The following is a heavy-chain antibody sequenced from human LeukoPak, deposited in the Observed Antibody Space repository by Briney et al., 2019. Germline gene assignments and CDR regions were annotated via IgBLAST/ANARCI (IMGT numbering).Heavy chain of an antibody. CDR3: ARLDGGHLGFCTAYSCNGAFDI. CDR1: GYTFTGYY. Sequence: ASVKVSCKASGYTFTGYYMHWVRQAPGQGLEWMGWINPNSGGTNYAQKFQGRVTMTRDTSISTAYMELSRLRSDDTAVYYCARLDGGHLGFCTAYSCNGAFDIWGQGTMVTVSS. D-gene: IGHD2-8*02. V-gene: IGHV1-2*02. CDR2: INPNSGGT. J-gene: IGHJ3*02.